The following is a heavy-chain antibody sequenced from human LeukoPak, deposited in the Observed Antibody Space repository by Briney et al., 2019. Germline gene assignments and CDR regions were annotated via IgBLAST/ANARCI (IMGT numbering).Heavy chain of an antibody. Sequence: GGSLRLSCAASGFTFSSYAMNWVRQAPGKGLEWVSAITGSGGRTYYADSVKGRFTISRDNSKNTLYLQMNSLRAEDTAVYYCAKDTPDSSAYYLENWGQGTLVTVSS. CDR1: GFTFSSYA. J-gene: IGHJ4*02. CDR3: AKDTPDSSAYYLEN. V-gene: IGHV3-23*01. D-gene: IGHD3-22*01. CDR2: ITGSGGRT.